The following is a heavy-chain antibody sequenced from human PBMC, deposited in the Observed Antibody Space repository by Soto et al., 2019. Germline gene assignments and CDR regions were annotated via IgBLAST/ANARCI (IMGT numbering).Heavy chain of an antibody. V-gene: IGHV4-4*02. J-gene: IGHJ4*02. D-gene: IGHD6-13*01. CDR1: GGSISSSNW. CDR2: IYHSGST. CDR3: ARRPGSSWRGFDY. Sequence: QVQLQESGPGLVKPSGTLSLTCAVSGGSISSSNWWSWVRQPPGKGLEWIGEIYHSGSTNYNPSLKSRVAISVAKSKNQFSLKLSSVTAADTAVYYCARRPGSSWRGFDYWGQGTLVTVSS.